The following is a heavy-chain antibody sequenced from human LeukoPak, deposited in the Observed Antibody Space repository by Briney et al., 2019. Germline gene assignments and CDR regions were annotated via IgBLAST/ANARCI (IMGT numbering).Heavy chain of an antibody. J-gene: IGHJ5*02. CDR3: ARGNIATRRGENWFDP. D-gene: IGHD6-6*01. Sequence: GASVKVSCKASGYTFTGDFIHWVRQAPGQGLEWMGWINSDSGGTNYARKFQGRVTMTRDTSISTAYTELSSLRSDGTAVWNCARGNIATRRGENWFDPWGQGTLVTVSS. CDR2: INSDSGGT. CDR1: GYTFTGDF. V-gene: IGHV1-2*02.